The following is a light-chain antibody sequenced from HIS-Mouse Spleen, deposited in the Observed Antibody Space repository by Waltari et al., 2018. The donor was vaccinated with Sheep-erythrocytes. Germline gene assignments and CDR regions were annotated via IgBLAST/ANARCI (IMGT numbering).Light chain of an antibody. CDR1: SLPKNY. J-gene: IGLJ2*01. CDR3: YSTDSSGNHRV. V-gene: IGLV3-10*01. Sequence: SFELTHPPSLSVSPGQTARITCPGNSLPKNYAYWYQQKSGQAPVLVIYEDSKRPSGIPERFSGSSSGTMATLTISGAQVEDEADYYCYSTDSSGNHRVFGGGTKLTVL. CDR2: EDS.